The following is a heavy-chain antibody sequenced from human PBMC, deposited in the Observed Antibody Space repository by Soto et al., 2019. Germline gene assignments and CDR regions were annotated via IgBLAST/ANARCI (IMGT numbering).Heavy chain of an antibody. J-gene: IGHJ6*04. CDR1: GYTFTSYD. V-gene: IGHV1-8*01. CDR3: ARGLLSNEIQEV. D-gene: IGHD3-9*01. CDR2: MNPNSGNT. Sequence: ASVKVSFKASGYTFTSYDINWVRQATGQGLEWMGWMNPNSGNTGYAQKFQGRVTMTRNTSISTAYMELSSLRSEDTAVYYCARGLLSNEIQEVWGKGTTVTVSS.